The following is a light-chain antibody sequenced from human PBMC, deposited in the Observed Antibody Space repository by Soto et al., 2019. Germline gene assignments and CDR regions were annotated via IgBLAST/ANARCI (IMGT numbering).Light chain of an antibody. CDR2: RAS. CDR3: QQYGSSGT. CDR1: QSFSSSS. V-gene: IGKV3-20*01. J-gene: IGKJ1*01. Sequence: SPGTPPSPPPQRPTLSCRASQSFSSSSLAWYQQIPGQPPRLLIYRASRRATGIPDRFSGSGSGTDFTLTISRLEPEDFAVYYCQQYGSSGTFGQGTKVDI.